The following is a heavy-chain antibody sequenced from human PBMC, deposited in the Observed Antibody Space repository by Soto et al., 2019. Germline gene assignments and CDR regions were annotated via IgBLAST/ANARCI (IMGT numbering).Heavy chain of an antibody. CDR1: GYTFTSYD. Sequence: ASVKVSCKASGYTFTSYDINWVRQATGQGLEWMGWMNPNSGNTGYAQKFQGRVTMTRNTSISTAYMELSSLRSEDTAVYYCARASGNCVPYYYYYYYMDVWGKGTTVTVSS. CDR2: MNPNSGNT. J-gene: IGHJ6*03. V-gene: IGHV1-8*01. CDR3: ARASGNCVPYYYYYYYMDV. D-gene: IGHD2-21*02.